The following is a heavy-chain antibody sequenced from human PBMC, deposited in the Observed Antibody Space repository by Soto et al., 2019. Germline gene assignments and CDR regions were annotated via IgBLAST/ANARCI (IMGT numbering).Heavy chain of an antibody. D-gene: IGHD3-3*01. CDR1: GGSFSGYY. CDR3: ARGGYYDFWSGYYANWFDP. V-gene: IGHV4-34*01. CDR2: INHSGST. J-gene: IGHJ5*02. Sequence: SETLSLTCAVYGGSFSGYYWSWIRQPPGKGLEWIGEINHSGSTNYNPSLKSRVTISVDTSKNQFSLKLSSVTAADTAVYYCARGGYYDFWSGYYANWFDPWGQGTLVTVPQ.